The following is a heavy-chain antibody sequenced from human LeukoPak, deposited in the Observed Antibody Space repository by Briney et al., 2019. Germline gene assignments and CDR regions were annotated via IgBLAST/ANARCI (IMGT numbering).Heavy chain of an antibody. D-gene: IGHD1-26*01. CDR3: ARGPDHGGSYYHD. J-gene: IGHJ4*02. Sequence: GGSLRLSCVASGFIFDNYALSWVRQAPGKGLVWVSRINRDESVIEYADSVKGRFTISRDNAKNILFLQMNSLGVEDTAVYYCARGPDHGGSYYHDWGQGTPVTVSS. CDR2: INRDESVI. V-gene: IGHV3-74*01. CDR1: GFIFDNYA.